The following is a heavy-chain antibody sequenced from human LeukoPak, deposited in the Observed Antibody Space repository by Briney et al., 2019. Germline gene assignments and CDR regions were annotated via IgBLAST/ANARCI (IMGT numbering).Heavy chain of an antibody. Sequence: GASVKVSCKASGYTFTSYGISWVRQAPGQGLEWMGWISAYNGNTNYAQKLQGRVTMTTDTSTSTAYMELRSLRSDDTAVYYCARGLVGYYYDSSGYSPFQHWGQGTLVTVSS. CDR3: ARGLVGYYYDSSGYSPFQH. D-gene: IGHD3-22*01. V-gene: IGHV1-18*01. CDR1: GYTFTSYG. CDR2: ISAYNGNT. J-gene: IGHJ1*01.